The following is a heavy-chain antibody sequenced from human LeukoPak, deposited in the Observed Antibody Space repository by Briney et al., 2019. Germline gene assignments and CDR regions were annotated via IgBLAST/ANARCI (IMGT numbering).Heavy chain of an antibody. V-gene: IGHV3-11*01. CDR3: ARAPYYYDSSGSPGDYYYYYYGMDV. CDR1: GFTFSDYY. J-gene: IGHJ6*02. Sequence: PGGSPRLSCAASGFTFSDYYMSWIRQAPGKGLEWVSYISSSGSTIYYADSVKGRFTISRDNAKNSLYLQMNSLRAEDTAVYYCARAPYYYDSSGSPGDYYYYYYGMDVWGQGTTVTVSS. CDR2: ISSSGSTI. D-gene: IGHD3-22*01.